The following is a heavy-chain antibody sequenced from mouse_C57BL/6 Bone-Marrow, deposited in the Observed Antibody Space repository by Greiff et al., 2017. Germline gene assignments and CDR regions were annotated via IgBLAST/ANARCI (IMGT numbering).Heavy chain of an antibody. CDR2: ISNGGGST. CDR3: ARHEGSSFAY. CDR1: GFTFSDYY. V-gene: IGHV5-12*01. J-gene: IGHJ3*01. Sequence: EVKLMESGGGLVQPGGSLKLSCAASGFTFSDYYMYWVRQTPEKRLEWVAYISNGGGSTYYPDTVKGRFTFSRDNAKNTLYLQMSRLKSEDTAMYYCARHEGSSFAYWGQGTLVTVSA.